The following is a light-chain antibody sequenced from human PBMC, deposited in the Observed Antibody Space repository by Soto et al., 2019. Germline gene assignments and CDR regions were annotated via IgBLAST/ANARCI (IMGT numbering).Light chain of an antibody. CDR1: QTISGF. V-gene: IGKV1-5*01. CDR2: DAS. Sequence: DIQMTQSPSSLSASGGDRVAITCRASQTISGFLNWYQQKPGKAPELLIYDASALPRGVPSRFSGSGSGTKFTLTIASLQPDDFATYYCQQYETFSGTFGPGTRWIS. J-gene: IGKJ1*01. CDR3: QQYETFSGT.